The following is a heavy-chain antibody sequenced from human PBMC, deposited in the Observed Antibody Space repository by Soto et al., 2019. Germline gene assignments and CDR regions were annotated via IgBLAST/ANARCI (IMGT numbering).Heavy chain of an antibody. CDR3: ARDHYDFWSGFPPTIWFHP. J-gene: IGHJ5*02. CDR2: ISAYDGKT. V-gene: IGHV1-18*01. CDR1: GYTFNTYG. Sequence: ASVKVSCKTSGYTFNTYGINWVRQAPGQGLELMGWISAYDGKTTYAEKFQGRVTLTTDTSTSTAYMELRSLRSDDTAVYFCARDHYDFWSGFPPTIWFHPWGQGTLVTVSS. D-gene: IGHD3-3*01.